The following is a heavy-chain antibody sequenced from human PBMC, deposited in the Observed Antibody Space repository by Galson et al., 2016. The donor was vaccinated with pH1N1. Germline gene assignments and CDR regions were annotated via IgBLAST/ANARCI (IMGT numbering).Heavy chain of an antibody. V-gene: IGHV3-43D*04. CDR1: GFSFNEFR. J-gene: IGHJ3*01. CDR3: AKSQTETLYDLFSGFSGGQGFDL. D-gene: IGHD3/OR15-3a*01. CDR2: ISWDGATT. Sequence: SLRLSCAASGFSFNEFRMHWVRQVPGKGLEWVALISWDGATTYYIDSVRDRFTVSRDNTKNFLYLQMNSLGLEDTALYYCAKSQTETLYDLFSGFSGGQGFDLWGQGTFVTVSS.